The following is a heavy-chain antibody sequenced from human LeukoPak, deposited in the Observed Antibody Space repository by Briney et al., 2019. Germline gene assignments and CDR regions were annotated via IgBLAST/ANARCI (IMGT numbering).Heavy chain of an antibody. Sequence: ASVKVSCKASGYTFTGYYMHWVRQAPGQGLEWMGRINPNSGGTNYAQKFQGRVTMTRDTSISTAHMELSRLRSDDTAVYYCARQIVVEVGWFDPWGQGTLVTVSS. CDR1: GYTFTGYY. CDR3: ARQIVVEVGWFDP. V-gene: IGHV1-2*06. J-gene: IGHJ5*02. D-gene: IGHD3-22*01. CDR2: INPNSGGT.